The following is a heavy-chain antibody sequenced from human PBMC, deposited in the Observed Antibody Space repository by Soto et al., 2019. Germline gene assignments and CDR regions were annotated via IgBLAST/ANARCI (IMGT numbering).Heavy chain of an antibody. CDR1: GFMFSSYW. D-gene: IGHD6-13*01. CDR2: ITSDGSST. J-gene: IGHJ6*02. CDR3: ARGYSSSWYGMDV. V-gene: IGHV3-74*01. Sequence: EVQLVESGGGLVQPGGSLRLSCAASGFMFSSYWMHWVRQAPGKGLVWVSRITSDGSSTTYADSVKGRFTISRDNAKNTLYLQMNSLRAEDMAVYYCARGYSSSWYGMDVWGQGTTVTVSS.